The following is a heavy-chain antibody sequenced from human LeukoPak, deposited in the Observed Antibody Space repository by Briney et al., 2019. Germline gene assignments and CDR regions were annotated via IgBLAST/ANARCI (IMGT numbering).Heavy chain of an antibody. CDR3: ARDRGSYYAFGI. V-gene: IGHV3-21*01. CDR1: GFIFDDYA. Sequence: GGSLRLSCAVSGFIFDDYAMHWVRQAPGKGLEWVSSISSSSSYIYYADSVKGRFTISRDNAKNSLYLQMNSLRAEDTAVYYCARDRGSYYAFGIWGQGTMVTVSS. D-gene: IGHD1-26*01. J-gene: IGHJ3*02. CDR2: ISSSSSYI.